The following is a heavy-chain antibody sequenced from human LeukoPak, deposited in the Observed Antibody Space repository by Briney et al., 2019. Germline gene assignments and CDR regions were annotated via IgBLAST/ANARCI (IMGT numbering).Heavy chain of an antibody. CDR1: GFTFRTSG. V-gene: IGHV3-30*04. CDR2: MSSDGIKT. CDR3: AKDHAGSGRAFEY. J-gene: IGHJ4*02. D-gene: IGHD3-10*01. Sequence: PGGSLRLSCATSGFTFRTSGVHWVRQAPVKGLEWVALMSSDGIKTYYADSVKGRFTVSRDSSKDILYLQMNSLRADDTAMYYCAKDHAGSGRAFEYWGQGTLVTVSS.